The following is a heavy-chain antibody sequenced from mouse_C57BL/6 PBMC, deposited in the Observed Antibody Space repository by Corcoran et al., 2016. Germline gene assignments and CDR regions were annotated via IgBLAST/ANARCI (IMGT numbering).Heavy chain of an antibody. Sequence: EVQLQQSGPELVKPGASVKISCQASGYTFTDYYMNWVKQSHGRSLEWIGDINPNNGGTSYNQKFKGKATLTVDKSSSTAYMELRSLPSEDSAVYYCARKDYGSSYNFDYWGQGTTLTVSA. CDR1: GYTFTDYY. CDR2: INPNNGGT. CDR3: ARKDYGSSYNFDY. J-gene: IGHJ2*01. V-gene: IGHV1-26*01. D-gene: IGHD1-1*01.